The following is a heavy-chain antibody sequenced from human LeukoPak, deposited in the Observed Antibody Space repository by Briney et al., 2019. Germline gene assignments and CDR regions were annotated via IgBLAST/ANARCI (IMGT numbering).Heavy chain of an antibody. Sequence: GGSLRLSCAASGFTFSSYWMSWVREARGKGLEWVANIKQDGSEKYYVDSVKGRFTISRDNAKNSLYLQMNSLRAEDTAVYYCARVVGDSGSYYVDYWGQGTLVTVSS. J-gene: IGHJ4*02. V-gene: IGHV3-7*03. CDR3: ARVVGDSGSYYVDY. CDR1: GFTFSSYW. CDR2: IKQDGSEK. D-gene: IGHD1-26*01.